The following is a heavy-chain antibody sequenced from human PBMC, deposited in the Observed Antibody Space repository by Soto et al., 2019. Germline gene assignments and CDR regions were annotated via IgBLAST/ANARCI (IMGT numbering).Heavy chain of an antibody. CDR2: IYYSGST. D-gene: IGHD5-18*01. CDR1: GGSISSGGYY. J-gene: IGHJ4*02. Sequence: QVQLQESGPGLVKPSQTLSLTCTVSGGSISSGGYYWSWIRQHPGTGLAWIGYIYYSGSTYYNPSHKSRVTISVDTSKNQFSLKLSSVTAADTAVYYCARYSYGYPAFRYFDYWGQVTLVTVSS. CDR3: ARYSYGYPAFRYFDY. V-gene: IGHV4-31*03.